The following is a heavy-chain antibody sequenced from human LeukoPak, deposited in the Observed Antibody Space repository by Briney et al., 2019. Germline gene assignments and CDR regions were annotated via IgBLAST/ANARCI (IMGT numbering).Heavy chain of an antibody. V-gene: IGHV3-53*01. J-gene: IGHJ4*02. CDR1: GFTVSSNY. Sequence: GGSLRLSCAASGFTVSSNYMSWVRQAPGKGLEWVSVIYSGGSTYYADSVKGRFTISRDNSKNTLYLQMNSLRAEDTAVYYCAKDGYSSGWAFDYWGQGTLVTVSS. CDR2: IYSGGST. CDR3: AKDGYSSGWAFDY. D-gene: IGHD6-19*01.